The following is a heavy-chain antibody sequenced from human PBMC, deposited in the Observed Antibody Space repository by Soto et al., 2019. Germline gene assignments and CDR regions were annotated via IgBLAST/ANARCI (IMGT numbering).Heavy chain of an antibody. V-gene: IGHV3-23*01. J-gene: IGHJ6*02. D-gene: IGHD5-12*01. Sequence: EVQLLESGGGLVQPGGSLRLSCAASGFTFSSSAMSWVRQAPGKGLEWVSAVSGRGDITYYADSVKGRFTISRDNSKNTLCLQMNSLRAEDTAVYYCEKDGGGYDFFTMYYGMDVWGQGTTVTVSS. CDR2: VSGRGDIT. CDR3: EKDGGGYDFFTMYYGMDV. CDR1: GFTFSSSA.